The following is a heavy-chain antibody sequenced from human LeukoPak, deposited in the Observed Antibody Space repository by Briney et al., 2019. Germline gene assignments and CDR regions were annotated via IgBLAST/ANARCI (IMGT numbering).Heavy chain of an antibody. J-gene: IGHJ4*02. CDR2: IYTSGT. CDR3: ARAGTDGYSHFDY. Sequence: NPSETLSLTCTVSGDSINSYYWNWIRQPAGKGLEWIGRIYTSGTDYNPSLKSRVTMPVDTSKNQFSLKLSSVTAADTAVYYCARAGTDGYSHFDYWGQGTLVTVSS. D-gene: IGHD3-22*01. CDR1: GDSINSYY. V-gene: IGHV4-4*07.